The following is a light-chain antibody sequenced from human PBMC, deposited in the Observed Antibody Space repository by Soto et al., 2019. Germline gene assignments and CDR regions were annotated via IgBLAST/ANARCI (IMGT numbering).Light chain of an antibody. V-gene: IGKV1-5*01. CDR1: QSVTNW. J-gene: IGKJ2*01. CDR3: QQYTTYPYT. Sequence: DIQMTQSPSTLSASVGDRVTSTCRASQSVTNWLAWYQQKPGKAPNLLIYDASRLQSGIPSRFSGSVSGTEFTLTISSLHPDDFATYYCQQYTTYPYTFGQGTKLEIK. CDR2: DAS.